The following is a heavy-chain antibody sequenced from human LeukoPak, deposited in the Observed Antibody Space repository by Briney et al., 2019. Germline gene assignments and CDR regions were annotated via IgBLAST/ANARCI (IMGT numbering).Heavy chain of an antibody. D-gene: IGHD5-18*01. CDR3: ARVGPTRVRGYSYGYFDY. CDR2: IIPIFGTA. V-gene: IGHV1-69*13. CDR1: GGTFSSYA. J-gene: IGHJ4*02. Sequence: SVKVSCKASGGTFSSYAISWVRQAPGQGLEWMGGIIPIFGTANYAQKFQGRVTITADESTSTAYMELSSLRSEDTAVYYYARVGPTRVRGYSYGYFDYWGQGTLVTVSS.